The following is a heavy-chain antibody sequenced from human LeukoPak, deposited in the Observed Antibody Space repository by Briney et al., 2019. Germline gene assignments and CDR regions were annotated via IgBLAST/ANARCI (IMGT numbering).Heavy chain of an antibody. D-gene: IGHD1-26*01. J-gene: IGHJ4*02. CDR2: INSDGSIT. V-gene: IGHV3-74*01. Sequence: PPGGSLRLSCVASGFTISNYWMHWVRQAPGKGLVWVSRINSDGSITTYADSVKGRFTISRDNAKNTMYLKMNSLRDEDTAVYYCATLLPGVWGQGTLVTVSS. CDR3: ATLLPGV. CDR1: GFTISNYW.